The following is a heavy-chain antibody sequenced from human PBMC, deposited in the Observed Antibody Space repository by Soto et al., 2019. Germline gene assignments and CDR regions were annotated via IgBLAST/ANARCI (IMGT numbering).Heavy chain of an antibody. CDR3: ARGPRYFDWLSERLEYGMDV. Sequence: GGSLRLSCAASGFTFSSYMSWVRQAPGKGLEWVSVIYSGGSTYYADSVKGRFTISRDNSKNTLYLQMNSLRAEDTAVYYCARGPRYFDWLSERLEYGMDVWGQGTTVTVSS. CDR1: GFTFSSY. J-gene: IGHJ6*02. CDR2: IYSGGST. D-gene: IGHD3-9*01. V-gene: IGHV3-53*01.